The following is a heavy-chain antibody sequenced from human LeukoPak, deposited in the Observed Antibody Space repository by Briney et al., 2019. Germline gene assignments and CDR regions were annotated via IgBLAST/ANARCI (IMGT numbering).Heavy chain of an antibody. Sequence: SGGSLRLSCAASGFTFGIYGMHWVRQAPGKGLECVAVISSDGNTKYYADSVKGRFTISRDNSKSTLYLQLNSLRAEDTAVFYCARDPLVKTTLGTFDIWGQGTMVTVSS. CDR1: GFTFGIYG. CDR2: ISSDGNTK. V-gene: IGHV3-30*03. J-gene: IGHJ3*02. CDR3: ARDPLVKTTLGTFDI. D-gene: IGHD1-7*01.